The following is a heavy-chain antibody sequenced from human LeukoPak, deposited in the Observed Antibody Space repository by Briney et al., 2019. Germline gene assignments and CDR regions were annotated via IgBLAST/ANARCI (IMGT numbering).Heavy chain of an antibody. V-gene: IGHV4-59*08. CDR1: GGSISSYY. Sequence: SETLSLTCTVSGGSISSYYWSWIRQPPGKGLDWIGYIYYTGSTNSNPSLKSRVTISLDTSKNQFSLKLASVTAADMAVYYCARHDYDSSGPYWYFDLWGRGTLVTVSS. D-gene: IGHD3-22*01. J-gene: IGHJ2*01. CDR3: ARHDYDSSGPYWYFDL. CDR2: IYYTGST.